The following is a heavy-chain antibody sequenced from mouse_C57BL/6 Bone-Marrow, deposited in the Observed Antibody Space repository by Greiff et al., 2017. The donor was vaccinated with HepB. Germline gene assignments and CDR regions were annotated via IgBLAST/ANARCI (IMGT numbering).Heavy chain of an antibody. V-gene: IGHV3-6*01. CDR3: ARPGIYYGLSWFAY. CDR2: ISYDGSN. Sequence: LVESGPGLVKPSHSLSLTCSVTGYSITSGYYWNWIRQFPGNKLEWMGYISYDGSNNYNPSLKNRISITRDTSKNQFFLKLNSVTTEDTATYYCARPGIYYGLSWFAYWGQGTLVTVSA. J-gene: IGHJ3*01. D-gene: IGHD2-1*01. CDR1: GYSITSGYY.